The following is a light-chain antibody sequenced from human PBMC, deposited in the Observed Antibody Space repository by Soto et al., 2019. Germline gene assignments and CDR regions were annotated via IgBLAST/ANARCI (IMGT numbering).Light chain of an antibody. CDR2: RDN. V-gene: IGLV1-47*01. CDR3: AAWDDSLSGRGV. Sequence: QSVLTQPPSASGTPGQWVTISCSGSSSNIGSNYVYWYQQLPGTDPTLLIYRDNQRPSGVTDRFSGSESGSSASLAISGLRSEDEDDYYCAAWDDSLSGRGVFGGGTKLTVL. CDR1: SSNIGSNY. J-gene: IGLJ3*02.